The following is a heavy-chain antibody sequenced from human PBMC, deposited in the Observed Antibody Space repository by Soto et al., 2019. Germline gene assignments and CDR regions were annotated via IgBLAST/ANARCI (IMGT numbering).Heavy chain of an antibody. V-gene: IGHV2-5*02. CDR3: AHRRSGYFDS. CDR1: GFSLTETGMG. J-gene: IGHJ4*02. Sequence: QITLKESGPTLVKPTQTLTLTCTFSGFSLTETGMGVGWIRQPPGKALEWLALIYCDDDKRYSPSLKRGLTISKDASKNQVVLTKSNVYAVDTATYYCAHRRSGYFDSWGQGTLVTVSS. CDR2: IYCDDDK.